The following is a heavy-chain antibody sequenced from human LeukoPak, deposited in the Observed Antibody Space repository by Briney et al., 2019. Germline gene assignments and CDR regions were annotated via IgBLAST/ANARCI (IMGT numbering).Heavy chain of an antibody. CDR3: ARGPGGCSGGSCYHDY. CDR2: INTHTGST. J-gene: IGHJ4*02. D-gene: IGHD2-15*01. CDR1: GYTFTSYD. V-gene: IGHV1-18*01. Sequence: ASVKVSCKASGYTFTSYDISWVRQAPGQGLEWMGWINTHTGSTNYAQKLQGRVTMTTETSTSTAYMELRSLGSDDTAVYYCARGPGGCSGGSCYHDYWGQGNLVIVSS.